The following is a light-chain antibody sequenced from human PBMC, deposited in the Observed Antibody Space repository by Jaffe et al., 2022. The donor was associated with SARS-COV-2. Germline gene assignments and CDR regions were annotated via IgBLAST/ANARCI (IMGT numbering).Light chain of an antibody. CDR3: QQSYSTPLT. CDR1: QSISSF. V-gene: IGKV1-39*01. CDR2: AAS. Sequence: DIQMTQSPSSLSAFVGDRVTITCRASQSISSFLNWYQQKPGEAPKLLIYAASSLQSGVPSRFSGSGSGTDFALTISSLQPEDFATYYCQQSYSTPLTFGGGTKVEIK. J-gene: IGKJ4*01.